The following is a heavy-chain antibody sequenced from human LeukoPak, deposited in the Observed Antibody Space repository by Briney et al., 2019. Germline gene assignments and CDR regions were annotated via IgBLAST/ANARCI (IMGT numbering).Heavy chain of an antibody. CDR1: GFTFSSYG. D-gene: IGHD5-24*01. J-gene: IGHJ6*02. V-gene: IGHV3-33*01. Sequence: GGSLRLSCAASGFTFSSYGMHWVRQAPGKGREWVAVIWCEGRNKYYADSVKGRFTISRDNPKKTLYLQMNSLRAEDTAVYYCARDPVLRDGYNLGLYYYYGMDVWGQGTTVTVSS. CDR3: ARDPVLRDGYNLGLYYYYGMDV. CDR2: IWCEGRNK.